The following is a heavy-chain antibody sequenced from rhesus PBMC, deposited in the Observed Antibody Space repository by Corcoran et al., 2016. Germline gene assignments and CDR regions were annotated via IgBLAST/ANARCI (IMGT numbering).Heavy chain of an antibody. D-gene: IGHD6-25*01. V-gene: IGHV4-160*01. Sequence: QVQLQESGPGLVKPSETLSLTCAVSGGSIRSNYWSWIRPPPGKGLEWIGRIDGRGGSTEYNPALKSRVTISTDTSKNQLSLKLSSVAAADTAVYYCAGVSRIAAAGNYFDYWGQGVLVTVSS. CDR3: AGVSRIAAAGNYFDY. CDR1: GGSIRSNY. CDR2: IDGRGGST. J-gene: IGHJ4*01.